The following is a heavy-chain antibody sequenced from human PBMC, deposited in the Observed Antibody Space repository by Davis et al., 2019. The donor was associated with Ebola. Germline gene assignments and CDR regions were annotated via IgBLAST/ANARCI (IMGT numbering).Heavy chain of an antibody. Sequence: AASVKVSCKASGYTFTYRYLHWVRQAPGQALEWMGWITPFNGNTNYAQKFQDRVTITRDRSMSTAYMELSSLRSEDTAMYYCAAVPLYSSSWYGYYGMDVWGQGTTVTVSS. CDR1: GYTFTYRY. CDR2: ITPFNGNT. D-gene: IGHD6-13*01. V-gene: IGHV1-45*02. J-gene: IGHJ6*02. CDR3: AAVPLYSSSWYGYYGMDV.